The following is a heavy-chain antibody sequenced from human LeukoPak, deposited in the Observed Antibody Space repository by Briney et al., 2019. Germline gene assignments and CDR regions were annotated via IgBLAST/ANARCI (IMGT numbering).Heavy chain of an antibody. V-gene: IGHV1-18*01. CDR2: ISAYNGNT. Sequence: ASVKVSCKTSGYTFSSYGISWVRQAPGQGLEWMGWISAYNGNTNYAQKLQGRVTMTTDTSTSTAYMELRSLGSDDTAVYYCARENSYYYGMDVWGQGTTVTVSS. CDR1: GYTFSSYG. CDR3: ARENSYYYGMDV. J-gene: IGHJ6*02.